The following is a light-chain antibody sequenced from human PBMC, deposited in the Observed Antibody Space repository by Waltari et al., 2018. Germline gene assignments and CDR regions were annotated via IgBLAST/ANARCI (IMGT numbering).Light chain of an antibody. V-gene: IGLV4-69*01. CDR2: VNNDGSH. CDR1: SGHSNYA. Sequence: QLVLTQSPSASASLGASVKLTCTLTSGHSNYAIAWHQQQPEKGPRFLMKVNNDGSHSKEGRIPDRVSGRSSGAERYLTISSLQSDDEADYYCLNCGTGVVFGGGTKLTVL. CDR3: LNCGTGVV. J-gene: IGLJ2*01.